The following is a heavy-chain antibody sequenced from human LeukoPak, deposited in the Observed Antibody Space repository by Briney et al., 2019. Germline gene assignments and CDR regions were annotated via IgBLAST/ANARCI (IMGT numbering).Heavy chain of an antibody. CDR3: ARVLTVGATTDAFDI. V-gene: IGHV3-21*01. Sequence: GGSLRLSCAASGFKFSVYSMNWVRQAPGSGLEWVSRITGVGSQFDDVDYADSVRGRFTISRDNAKNSLYLQMNSLRAEDTAVYYCARVLTVGATTDAFDIWGQGTIVTVSS. J-gene: IGHJ3*02. CDR2: ITGVGSQFDDV. D-gene: IGHD1-26*01. CDR1: GFKFSVYS.